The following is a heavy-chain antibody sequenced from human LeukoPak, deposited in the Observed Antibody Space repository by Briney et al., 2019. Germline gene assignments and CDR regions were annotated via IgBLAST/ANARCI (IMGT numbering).Heavy chain of an antibody. CDR2: IYYSGGT. CDR1: GGFIGRHC. Sequence: TSETLSLTCPVAGGFIGRHCWSWIRLPPGKGLESNRYIYYSGGTTNNPSLRARLPIPVATSKNRCSLKLSSVTAADPPVNYCARGDDFWSRLGRPDAVDIGGRGPMVIVTS. J-gene: IGHJ3*02. CDR3: ARGDDFWSRLGRPDAVDI. V-gene: IGHV4-59*11. D-gene: IGHD3-3*01.